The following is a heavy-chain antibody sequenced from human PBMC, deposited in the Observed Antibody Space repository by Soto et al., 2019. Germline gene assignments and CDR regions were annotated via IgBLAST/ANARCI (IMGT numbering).Heavy chain of an antibody. Sequence: PXETLSLTSTVSGCSISSGGYYWSWIRQHPGKGLEWIGYIYYSGSTYYNPSRKSRVTISVDTSKNQFSLKLSSVTAADTAVYYCARATLDRDSLLFWGQGPTVTVSS. D-gene: IGHD3-10*01. V-gene: IGHV4-31*03. CDR1: GCSISSGGYY. CDR2: IYYSGST. J-gene: IGHJ6*02. CDR3: ARATLDRDSLLF.